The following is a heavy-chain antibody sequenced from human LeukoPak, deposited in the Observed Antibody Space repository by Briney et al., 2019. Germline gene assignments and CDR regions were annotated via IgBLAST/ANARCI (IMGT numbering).Heavy chain of an antibody. CDR1: GYTFTGYY. Sequence: ASVKVSCTASGYTFTGYYMHWVRPAPGQGLEWMGWINPNSGGTNYAQKFQGRVTMTRDTSISTAYMELSRLRSDDTAVYYCARGRAGATINWGQGTLVTVSS. CDR2: INPNSGGT. V-gene: IGHV1-2*02. D-gene: IGHD1-26*01. J-gene: IGHJ4*02. CDR3: ARGRAGATIN.